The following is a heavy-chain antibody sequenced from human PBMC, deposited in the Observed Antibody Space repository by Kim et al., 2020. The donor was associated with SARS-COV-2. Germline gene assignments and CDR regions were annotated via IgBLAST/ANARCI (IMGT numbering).Heavy chain of an antibody. CDR1: GASIESSDSY. J-gene: IGHJ4*02. V-gene: IGHV4-39*01. CDR2: LYYSGTT. CDR3: ARHKLRSIWFGALGDFDS. Sequence: SETLSLTCTVSGASIESSDSYWGWIRQPPGKGLEWIGSLYYSGTTYYNPSLKSRVTISADTARNQFSLKMTSTTAADTALYYCARHKLRSIWFGALGDFDSWGQGTLVAVSS. D-gene: IGHD3-10*01.